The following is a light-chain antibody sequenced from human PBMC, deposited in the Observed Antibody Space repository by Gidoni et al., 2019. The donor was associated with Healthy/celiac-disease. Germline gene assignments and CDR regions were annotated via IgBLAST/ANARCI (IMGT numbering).Light chain of an antibody. CDR3: QQLNSYLT. CDR1: QGISSD. Sequence: DTQLTQSPSFLSASVGDRVTITCRASQGISSDLYWYQQKPGKAPKLLLYAAATFQSGVPSRFIGSGSGAEFTLSISSLQPEDFATYYCQQLNSYLTFGGGTKVEIK. V-gene: IGKV1-9*01. J-gene: IGKJ4*01. CDR2: AAA.